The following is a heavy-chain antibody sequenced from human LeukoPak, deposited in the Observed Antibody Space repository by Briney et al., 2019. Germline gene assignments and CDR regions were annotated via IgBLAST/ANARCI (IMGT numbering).Heavy chain of an antibody. D-gene: IGHD3-10*01. Sequence: SETLSLTCAVYGGSFSGYYWSWIRQPPGKGLEWIGEINHSGSTNYNPSLKSRVTISVDTSKNQFSLKLSSVTAADTAVYYCARLAMVRGVTDYWGQGTLVTASS. V-gene: IGHV4-34*01. CDR2: INHSGST. CDR3: ARLAMVRGVTDY. J-gene: IGHJ4*02. CDR1: GGSFSGYY.